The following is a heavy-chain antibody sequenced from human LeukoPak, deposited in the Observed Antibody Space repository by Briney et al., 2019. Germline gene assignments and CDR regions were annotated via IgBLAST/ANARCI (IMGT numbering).Heavy chain of an antibody. CDR3: GRVGAYYGPGSYSDY. V-gene: IGHV3-7*01. J-gene: IGHJ4*02. Sequence: QPGGSLRLSCAASGFTLSSYWMSWVRQAPGKGLEWVANINQDGSQKYHVDSVKGRFTISRDNAKKSLYLQMNSLRAEDTAVYYCGRVGAYYGPGSYSDYWGQGTLVTVSS. CDR2: INQDGSQK. D-gene: IGHD3-10*01. CDR1: GFTLSSYW.